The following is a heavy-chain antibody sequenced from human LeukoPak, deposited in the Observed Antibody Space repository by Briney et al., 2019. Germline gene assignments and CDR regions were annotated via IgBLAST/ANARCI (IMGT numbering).Heavy chain of an antibody. V-gene: IGHV4-61*02. J-gene: IGHJ4*02. CDR3: ARGGFPDYFDY. D-gene: IGHD3-10*01. CDR1: GSSISSGSYY. CDR2: IYTSGST. Sequence: VKPSETLSLTCTVSGSSISSGSYYWSWIRQPAGKGLEWIGRIYTSGSTNYNPSLKSRVTILVDTSKNQFSLKLSSVTAADTAVYYCARGGFPDYFDYWGKGTLVTVSS.